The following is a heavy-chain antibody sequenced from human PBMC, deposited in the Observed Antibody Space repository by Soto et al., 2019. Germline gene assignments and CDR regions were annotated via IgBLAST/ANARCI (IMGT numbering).Heavy chain of an antibody. CDR1: GYNFASHW. Sequence: GESLKISCKASGYNFASHWIGWVRQMPGKGLEWMGIIYPSDSDTRYSPSFQGQVTISADKSISTAYLQWSSLKASDTAMYYCARRGGATRKMDFDYWGQGTLVTVSS. J-gene: IGHJ4*02. V-gene: IGHV5-51*01. D-gene: IGHD1-26*01. CDR3: ARRGGATRKMDFDY. CDR2: IYPSDSDT.